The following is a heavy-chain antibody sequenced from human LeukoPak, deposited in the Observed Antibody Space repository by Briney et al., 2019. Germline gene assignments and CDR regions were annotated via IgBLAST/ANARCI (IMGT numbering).Heavy chain of an antibody. Sequence: KSSETLSLTCAVYGGSFSDYYWSWIRQPPGKELEWIGEINHSGSTNYNPSLKSRVTISVDTSKNQFSLKLSSVTAADTAVYYCARHGDDIVVVPAARMKWFGPWGQGTLVTVSS. D-gene: IGHD2-2*01. V-gene: IGHV4-34*01. CDR3: ARHGDDIVVVPAARMKWFGP. J-gene: IGHJ5*02. CDR2: INHSGST. CDR1: GGSFSDYY.